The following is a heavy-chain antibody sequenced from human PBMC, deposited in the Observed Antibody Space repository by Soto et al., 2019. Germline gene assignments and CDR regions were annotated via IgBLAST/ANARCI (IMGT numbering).Heavy chain of an antibody. CDR3: ARDRLMATAGTARHSFRLDV. CDR1: GGSIRSGGYY. CDR2: IYYSGNT. J-gene: IGHJ6*02. V-gene: IGHV4-31*03. D-gene: IGHD5-18*01. Sequence: SETLSLTCTVSGGSIRSGGYYWSWVRQNPRRGLEWIGNIYYSGNTYYNPSLKSRLTISVDTSKNQFSLNLSSVTAADTAVYYCARDRLMATAGTARHSFRLDVSGQGTSVTVSS.